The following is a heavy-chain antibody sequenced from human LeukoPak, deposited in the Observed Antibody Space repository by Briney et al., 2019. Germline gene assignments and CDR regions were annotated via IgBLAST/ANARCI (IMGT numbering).Heavy chain of an antibody. V-gene: IGHV4-34*01. CDR1: GGSFSGFY. Sequence: SETLSLTCAVYGGSFSGFYWTWIRQPPGKGLEWIGEINYSGSTNYNPSLKSRVTMSVDTSKNQVSLKVNSVTAADTAVYFCARQPPDTASFDYWGQGTLVTVSS. J-gene: IGHJ4*02. D-gene: IGHD3-22*01. CDR3: ARQPPDTASFDY. CDR2: INYSGST.